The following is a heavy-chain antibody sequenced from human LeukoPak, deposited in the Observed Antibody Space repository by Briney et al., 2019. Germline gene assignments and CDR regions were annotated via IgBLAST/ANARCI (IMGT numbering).Heavy chain of an antibody. CDR1: GFTFSSYE. D-gene: IGHD2-8*01. CDR3: ARGLYEAGNFDL. V-gene: IGHV3-48*03. J-gene: IGHJ2*01. Sequence: PGGSLRLSCAASGFTFSSYEMNWVRQAPGKGLEWVSYISSSGSTIYYADSVKGRFTISRDNAKNSLHLQMNSLRAEDTAVYYCARGLYEAGNFDLWGRGTLVTVSS. CDR2: ISSSGSTI.